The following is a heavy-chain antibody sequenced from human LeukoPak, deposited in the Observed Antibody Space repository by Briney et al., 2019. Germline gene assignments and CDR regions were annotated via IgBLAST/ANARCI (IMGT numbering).Heavy chain of an antibody. CDR2: IYYSGST. V-gene: IGHV4-39*01. Sequence: PGGSLRLSCAASGFTFSMSWMTWVRQAPGKGLEWIGSIYYSGSTYYNPSLKSRVTISVDTSKKQFSLKLSSVTAADTAVYYCARRRSGMISIDYWGQGTLVTVSS. D-gene: IGHD3-16*01. CDR3: ARRRSGMISIDY. CDR1: GFTFSMSW. J-gene: IGHJ4*02.